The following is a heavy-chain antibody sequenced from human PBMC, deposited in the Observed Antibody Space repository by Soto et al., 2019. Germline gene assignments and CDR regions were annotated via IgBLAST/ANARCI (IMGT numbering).Heavy chain of an antibody. V-gene: IGHV3-23*01. CDR3: ASGGTGEGYFDH. J-gene: IGHJ4*02. CDR2: VSGNGDNT. Sequence: GGSLRLSCVASGFTFSGYAMSWVRKAPGKGLEWVSAVSGNGDNTYYADSVKGRFTISRDNSKNTLYLQMNSLRAEDTALYYCASGGTGEGYFDHWGQGTLVTVSS. CDR1: GFTFSGYA. D-gene: IGHD7-27*01.